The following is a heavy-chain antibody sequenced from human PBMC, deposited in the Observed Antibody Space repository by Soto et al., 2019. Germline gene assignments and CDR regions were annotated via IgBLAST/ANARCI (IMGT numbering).Heavy chain of an antibody. J-gene: IGHJ6*02. D-gene: IGHD3-3*01. CDR1: GFTFSSYW. CDR2: IKQDGSEK. V-gene: IGHV3-7*01. CDR3: ARDANFYDFWSGHTYYYGMDV. Sequence: EVQLVESGGGLVQPGGSLRLSCAASGFTFSSYWMSWVRQAPGKGLEWVANIKQDGSEKYYVDSVKGRFTISRDNAKNLLYLQMNSLRAEDTAVYYCARDANFYDFWSGHTYYYGMDVWGQGTTVTVSS.